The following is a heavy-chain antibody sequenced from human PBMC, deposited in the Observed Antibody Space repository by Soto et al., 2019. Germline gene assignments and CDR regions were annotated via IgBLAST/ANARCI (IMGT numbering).Heavy chain of an antibody. Sequence: GGSLRLSCAASGFTFASYAMSLVRQAPGRGLEWGSAVTGGGGSTYYADSVKGRCTMSRDNSKNTLYLQMSSLRAEDPAVYSCANPGYCNGGTCHAEFDYWGQGTLVTVSS. J-gene: IGHJ4*02. D-gene: IGHD2-15*01. CDR1: GFTFASYA. CDR2: VTGGGGST. CDR3: ANPGYCNGGTCHAEFDY. V-gene: IGHV3-23*01.